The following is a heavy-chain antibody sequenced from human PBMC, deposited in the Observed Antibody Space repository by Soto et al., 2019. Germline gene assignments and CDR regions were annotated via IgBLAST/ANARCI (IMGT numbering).Heavy chain of an antibody. CDR2: INPNSGGT. CDR3: ARGGVLRYFDPYCMDV. Sequence: ASVKVSCKASGYTFTGYYMHWVRQAPGQGLEWMGWINPNSGGTNYAQKFQGWVTMTRDTSISTAYMELSRLRSDDTAVYYCARGGVLRYFDPYCMDVWGQGTTVTVS. D-gene: IGHD3-9*01. J-gene: IGHJ6*02. V-gene: IGHV1-2*04. CDR1: GYTFTGYY.